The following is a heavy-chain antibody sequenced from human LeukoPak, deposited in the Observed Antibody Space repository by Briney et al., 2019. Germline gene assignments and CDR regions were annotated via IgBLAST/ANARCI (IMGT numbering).Heavy chain of an antibody. CDR3: ARSYYDFWSGHDV. D-gene: IGHD3-3*01. CDR1: GGSISSSSYY. J-gene: IGHJ4*02. Sequence: PSETLSLTCTVSGGSISSSSYYWGWIRQPPGKGLEWIGSIYYSGSTYYNPSLKSRVTISVDTSKNQFSLKLSSVTAADTAVYYCARSYYDFWSGHDVWGQGTLVTVSS. V-gene: IGHV4-39*01. CDR2: IYYSGST.